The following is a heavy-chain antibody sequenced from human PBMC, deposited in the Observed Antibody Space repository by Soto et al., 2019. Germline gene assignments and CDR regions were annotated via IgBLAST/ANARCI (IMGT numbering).Heavy chain of an antibody. V-gene: IGHV1-69*13. Sequence: SVKVSCKASGGTFSSYAISWVRQAPGQGLEWMGGIIPIFGTANYAQKFQGRVTITADESTGTAYMELSSLRSEDTAVYYCAREWCGGDCYSYYYGMDVWGQGTTVTVSS. J-gene: IGHJ6*02. CDR3: AREWCGGDCYSYYYGMDV. CDR2: IIPIFGTA. D-gene: IGHD2-21*02. CDR1: GGTFSSYA.